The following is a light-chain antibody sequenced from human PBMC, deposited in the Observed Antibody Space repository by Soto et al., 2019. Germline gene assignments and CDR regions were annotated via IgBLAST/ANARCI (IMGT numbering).Light chain of an antibody. CDR1: QSLRSTS. V-gene: IGKV3-20*01. CDR3: QQYDSSPRT. Sequence: EIVLTQSPRTLSLSPGERATLSCRASQSLRSTSLAWYQQKPGQAPRLLISSASTRAADIPDRFSGSGSGTDFTLTIGRLEPEDLAVYYCQQYDSSPRTFGQGTKVDIK. J-gene: IGKJ1*01. CDR2: SAS.